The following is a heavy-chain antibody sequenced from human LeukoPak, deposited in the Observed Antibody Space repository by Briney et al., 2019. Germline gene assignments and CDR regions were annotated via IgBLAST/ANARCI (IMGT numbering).Heavy chain of an antibody. Sequence: GGSLRLSCAASGFTFSNYAMSWVRQAPGKGLEWMGIIYPGDSDTRYSPSFQGQVTISTDKSISTAYLQWSSLKASDTAMYYCARRDSMSTFDYWGQGTRVTVSS. CDR2: IYPGDSDT. CDR1: GFTFSNYA. J-gene: IGHJ4*02. V-gene: IGHV5-51*01. CDR3: ARRDSMSTFDY. D-gene: IGHD5/OR15-5a*01.